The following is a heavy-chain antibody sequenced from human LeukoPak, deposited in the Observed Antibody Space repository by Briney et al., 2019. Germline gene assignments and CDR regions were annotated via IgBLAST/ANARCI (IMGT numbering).Heavy chain of an antibody. CDR2: FDPEDGET. D-gene: IGHD3-9*01. Sequence: ASVKVSCMVSGYTLTELSMHWVRQAPGKGLEWMGGFDPEDGETIYAQKFQGRVTMTEDTSTDTAYMELSSLRSEDTAMYYCATVWTGYFDWSPRYWGQGTLVTVSS. J-gene: IGHJ4*02. V-gene: IGHV1-24*01. CDR1: GYTLTELS. CDR3: ATVWTGYFDWSPRY.